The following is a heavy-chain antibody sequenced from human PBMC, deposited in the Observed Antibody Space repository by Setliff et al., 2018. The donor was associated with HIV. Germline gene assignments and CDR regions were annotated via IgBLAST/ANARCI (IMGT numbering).Heavy chain of an antibody. Sequence: GGSLRLSCAASGFTFSDHYMDWVRQAPGKGLGWVGRTTNKADSYNTNYAASVKGRFTIARDDSKKSLYLQMNSLKIEDTALYYCARVAGSGWYIDYWGQGTLVTVSS. V-gene: IGHV3-72*01. J-gene: IGHJ4*02. CDR2: TTNKADSYNT. CDR1: GFTFSDHY. CDR3: ARVAGSGWYIDY. D-gene: IGHD6-19*01.